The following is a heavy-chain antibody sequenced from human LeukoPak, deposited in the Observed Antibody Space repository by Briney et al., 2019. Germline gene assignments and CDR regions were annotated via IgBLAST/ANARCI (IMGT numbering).Heavy chain of an antibody. CDR2: ISAYNGNT. D-gene: IGHD3-22*01. CDR3: ARDSLTYYYDSSGYYSHL. V-gene: IGHV1-18*01. J-gene: IGHJ4*02. Sequence: VASVKVSCKASGYTFTSYGISWVRQAPGQGLEWMGWISAYNGNTNYAQKLQGRVTMTTDTSTSTAYMELSSLRSEDTAVYYCARDSLTYYYDSSGYYSHLWGQGTLVTVSS. CDR1: GYTFTSYG.